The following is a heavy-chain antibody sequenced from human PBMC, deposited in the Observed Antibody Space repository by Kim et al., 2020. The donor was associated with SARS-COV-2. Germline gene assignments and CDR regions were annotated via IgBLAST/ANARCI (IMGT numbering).Heavy chain of an antibody. Sequence: SVKVSCKASGGTFSSYAISWVRQAPGQGLEWMGRIIPILGIANYAQKFQGRVTITADKSTSTAYMELSSLRSEDTAVYYCARDGAAAGMGPDYWGQGTLVTVSS. D-gene: IGHD6-13*01. CDR3: ARDGAAAGMGPDY. J-gene: IGHJ4*02. CDR2: IIPILGIA. V-gene: IGHV1-69*04. CDR1: GGTFSSYA.